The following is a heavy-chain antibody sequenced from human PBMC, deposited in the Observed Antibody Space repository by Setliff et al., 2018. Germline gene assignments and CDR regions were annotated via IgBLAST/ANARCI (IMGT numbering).Heavy chain of an antibody. Sequence: PSETLSLTCTVSGGSISSGSYYWSWIRQPAGKGLEWIGRIYYRGSTYYNPSLKSRVTMSVDASKNQFSLKLSSVTAADTAAYYCARGDSSGYYYILFDFWGQGTLVTVSS. CDR1: GGSISSGSYY. V-gene: IGHV4-39*07. D-gene: IGHD3-22*01. J-gene: IGHJ4*02. CDR3: ARGDSSGYYYILFDF. CDR2: IYYRGST.